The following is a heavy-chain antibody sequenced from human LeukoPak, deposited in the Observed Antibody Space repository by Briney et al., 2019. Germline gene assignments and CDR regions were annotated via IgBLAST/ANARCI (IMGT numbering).Heavy chain of an antibody. V-gene: IGHV4-59*01. J-gene: IGHJ6*03. Sequence: SETLSLTCTVSGGSINSYYWSWIRQPPGKGLEWIGYDYYSGSSNYNPSLKSRVTISVDTSKNQFSLKMSSVTAADTAVYYCARVPRSYYYYYYMDVWGKGTTVTVSS. CDR1: GGSINSYY. CDR2: DYYSGSS. CDR3: ARVPRSYYYYYYMDV.